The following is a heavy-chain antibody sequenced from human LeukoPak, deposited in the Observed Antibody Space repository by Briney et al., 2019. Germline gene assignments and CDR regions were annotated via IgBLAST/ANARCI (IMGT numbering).Heavy chain of an antibody. J-gene: IGHJ4*02. CDR1: GYTFTGYY. V-gene: IGHV1-2*06. CDR3: ARDQRPITKYYGSSGYHDY. CDR2: INPNSGGT. Sequence: GASVKVSCKASGYTFTGYYMHWVRQAPGQGLEWMGRINPNSGGTNYAQKFQGRVTMTRDTSISTAYMELSRLRSDDTAVYYCARDQRPITKYYGSSGYHDYWGQGTLVTVSS. D-gene: IGHD3-22*01.